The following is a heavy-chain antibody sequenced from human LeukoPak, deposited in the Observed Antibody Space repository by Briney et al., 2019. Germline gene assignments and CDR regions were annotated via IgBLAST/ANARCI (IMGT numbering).Heavy chain of an antibody. D-gene: IGHD3-22*01. V-gene: IGHV1-2*02. Sequence: ASVKVSCKASGYTFTGYYMHWVRHAPGQGLEWMGWINPNSGGTNYAQKFQGRVTMTRDTSISTAYMELSRLRSDDTAVYYCARDSSGFCYGYNWFDPWGQGTLVTVSS. J-gene: IGHJ5*02. CDR3: ARDSSGFCYGYNWFDP. CDR2: INPNSGGT. CDR1: GYTFTGYY.